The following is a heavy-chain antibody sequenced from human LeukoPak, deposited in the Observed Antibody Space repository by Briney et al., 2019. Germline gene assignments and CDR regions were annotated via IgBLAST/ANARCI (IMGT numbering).Heavy chain of an antibody. CDR1: GDSVTSTY. Sequence: SETLSLTCSVSGDSVTSTYSSWIRQPPGKGLEWIAYGHHSESSNYNPSFRSRVTIPVDTSRNQFSLRLTSVTAADTAVYYCARESAGSLHDSTAAFHYWGQGILVIVSS. CDR3: ARESAGSLHDSTAAFHY. J-gene: IGHJ4*02. D-gene: IGHD2-8*02. V-gene: IGHV4-59*02. CDR2: GHHSESS.